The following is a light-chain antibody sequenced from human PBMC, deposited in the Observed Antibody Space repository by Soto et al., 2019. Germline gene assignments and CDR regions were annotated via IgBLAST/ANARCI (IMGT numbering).Light chain of an antibody. CDR2: GAS. Sequence: ERVMTQSPATRSVSPGERATLSCRASQSVGSNLAWYQQKPGQAPRXLIFGASSRATGVPARFSGSGSGTELTLTINSLQSEDFAVYFCQQYDNLPLTFGPGTKVD. CDR1: QSVGSN. J-gene: IGKJ3*01. V-gene: IGKV3-15*01. CDR3: QQYDNLPLT.